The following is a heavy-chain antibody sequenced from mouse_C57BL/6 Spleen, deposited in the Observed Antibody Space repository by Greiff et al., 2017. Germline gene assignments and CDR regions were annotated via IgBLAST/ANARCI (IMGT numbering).Heavy chain of an antibody. CDR2: IYPGDGDT. D-gene: IGHD1-1*01. V-gene: IGHV1-82*01. CDR1: GYAFSSSW. J-gene: IGHJ1*03. Sequence: QVQLKESGPELVKPGASVKISCKASGYAFSSSWMNWVKQRPGKGLEWIGRIYPGDGDTNYNGKFKGKATLTADKSSSTAYMQLSSLTSEDSAVYFCARSGYYYGSSHWYFDVWGTGTTVTVSS. CDR3: ARSGYYYGSSHWYFDV.